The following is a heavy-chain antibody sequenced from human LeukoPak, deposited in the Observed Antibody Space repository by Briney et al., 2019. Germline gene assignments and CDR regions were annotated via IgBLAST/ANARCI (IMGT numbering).Heavy chain of an antibody. J-gene: IGHJ6*03. CDR1: GFTFSGSA. CDR3: TRQRVPYYGSGSYATYYYYYYMDV. CDR2: IRSKANSYAT. V-gene: IGHV3-73*01. Sequence: HPGGSLRLSCAASGFTFSGSAMHWVRQASGKGLEWVGRIRSKANSYATAYAASVKGRFTISRDDSKNTAYLQMNSLKPEDTAVYYCTRQRVPYYGSGSYATYYYYYYMDVWGKGTTVTISS. D-gene: IGHD3-10*01.